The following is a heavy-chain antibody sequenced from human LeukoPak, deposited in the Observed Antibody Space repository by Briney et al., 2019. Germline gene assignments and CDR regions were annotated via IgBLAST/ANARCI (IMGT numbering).Heavy chain of an antibody. Sequence: PGGSLRLSCAASGITVSTNYMSWVRQAPGKGLEWVSIIYSGGGTYYADSVKGRFTISRENSKNTLWLQMNSLRAEDTAVYYCARGRLGSSWGSYWEAFDIWGQGTMVTVSS. V-gene: IGHV3-66*01. D-gene: IGHD3-16*01. CDR1: GITVSTNY. J-gene: IGHJ3*02. CDR2: IYSGGGT. CDR3: ARGRLGSSWGSYWEAFDI.